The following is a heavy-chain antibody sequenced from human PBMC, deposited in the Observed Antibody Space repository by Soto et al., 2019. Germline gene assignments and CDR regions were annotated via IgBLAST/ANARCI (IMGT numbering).Heavy chain of an antibody. CDR2: IFHRGNT. CDR1: NYCINSGYY. CDR3: ARAHTPYYCISMSCSYFDY. D-gene: IGHD2-2*01. Sequence: PSETLSLTGTVSNYCINSGYYWGWIRQPPGNGLECIGTIFHRGNTYYNPSLKSQVTISVDTSKNQFSLKLSSVTAADTAVYYCARAHTPYYCISMSCSYFDYWGQGSLVTVSS. V-gene: IGHV4-38-2*02. J-gene: IGHJ4*02.